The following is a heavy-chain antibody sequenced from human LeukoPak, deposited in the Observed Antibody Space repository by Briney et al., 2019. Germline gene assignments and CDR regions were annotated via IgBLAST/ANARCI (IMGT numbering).Heavy chain of an antibody. V-gene: IGHV3-48*01. D-gene: IGHD6-13*01. CDR3: ARGIAAAGYYYYGMDV. Sequence: PGGSLRLSCAASGFTFSIYSMNWVRQAPGKGLEWISYISTSNTIYYADSVKGRFTISRDNAKNSVYLQMNSLRAEDTALYYCARGIAAAGYYYYGMDVWGQGTTVTVSS. CDR1: GFTFSIYS. J-gene: IGHJ6*02. CDR2: ISTSNTI.